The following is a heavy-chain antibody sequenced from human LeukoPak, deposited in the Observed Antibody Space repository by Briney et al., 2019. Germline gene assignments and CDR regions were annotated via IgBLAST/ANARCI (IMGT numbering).Heavy chain of an antibody. V-gene: IGHV1-69*04. CDR1: GGTFSSYA. J-gene: IGHJ4*02. CDR2: IIPILGIA. CDR3: ARDSGYCSGGSCAFDY. Sequence: ASVKVSCKASGGTFSSYAISWVRQAPGQGLEWMGRIIPILGIANYAQKFQGRVTITADKSTSTAYMELSSLRSEDTAVYYCARDSGYCSGGSCAFDYWGQGTLVTVSS. D-gene: IGHD2-15*01.